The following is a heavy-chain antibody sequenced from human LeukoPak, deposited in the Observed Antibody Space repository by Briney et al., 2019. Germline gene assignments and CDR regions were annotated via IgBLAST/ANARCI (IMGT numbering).Heavy chain of an antibody. CDR3: ARRGGHGYSGYEYYFDY. D-gene: IGHD5-12*01. J-gene: IGHJ4*02. CDR2: IYYSGST. V-gene: IGHV4-39*01. CDR1: GGSFSSSSYS. Sequence: PSETLSLTCTVSGGSFSSSSYSWGWVRQPPGKGLEWIGSIYYSGSTYYNPSLKSRVTISVDTSKNQFSLKLSSVTAADTAVYYCARRGGHGYSGYEYYFDYWGQGTLVTVSS.